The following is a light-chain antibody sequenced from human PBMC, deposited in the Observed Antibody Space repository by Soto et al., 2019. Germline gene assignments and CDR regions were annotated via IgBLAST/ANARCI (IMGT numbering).Light chain of an antibody. J-gene: IGKJ1*01. V-gene: IGKV1-39*01. CDR2: ASS. CDR3: HQTDSIPVT. Sequence: DIQMTQSPSSLSASVGDTVTITCRASQSISLFLNWYQQKPVKAPKLLIYASSNLQSGVPSRFSGNGSGTDFTLTISSLQPEDFATYYCHQTDSIPVTFGKGTKVEIK. CDR1: QSISLF.